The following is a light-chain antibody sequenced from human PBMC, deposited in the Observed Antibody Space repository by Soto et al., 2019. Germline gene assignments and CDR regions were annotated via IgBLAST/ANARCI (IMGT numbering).Light chain of an antibody. CDR3: SSYAGTSTLI. Sequence: QPVLTQAASVSGSPGQSITLSCTGRNSDIGTYNFVSWYQQHTDKAPRLILYEVSNRPSGISSRFSGSKSGNSASLTISGLQPEDEALYFCSSYAGTSTLIFGGGTKLTVL. J-gene: IGLJ2*01. CDR2: EVS. CDR1: NSDIGTYNF. V-gene: IGLV2-14*01.